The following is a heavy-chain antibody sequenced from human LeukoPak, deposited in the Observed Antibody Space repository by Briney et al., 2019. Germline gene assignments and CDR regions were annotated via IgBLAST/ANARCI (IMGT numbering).Heavy chain of an antibody. CDR1: GFTFSTYA. Sequence: RSPRLSCAASGFTFSTYAMHWGRQAPGKGLEWVAVISYDGSNKYYADSVKGRFTSSRDNSKNTLYLQMNSLRAEDTAVYYCARLSSSWYKAFDIWGQGTMVTVSS. CDR3: ARLSSSWYKAFDI. D-gene: IGHD6-13*01. CDR2: ISYDGSNK. J-gene: IGHJ3*02. V-gene: IGHV3-30*04.